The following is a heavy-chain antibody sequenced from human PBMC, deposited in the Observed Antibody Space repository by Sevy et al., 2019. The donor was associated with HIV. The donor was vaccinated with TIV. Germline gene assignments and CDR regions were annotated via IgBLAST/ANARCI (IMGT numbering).Heavy chain of an antibody. CDR1: GFAFSSYA. J-gene: IGHJ3*02. CDR3: ARDQNMITFGGGAFDI. V-gene: IGHV3-64*01. CDR2: ISSNGGST. D-gene: IGHD3-16*01. Sequence: GESLRLSCAASGFAFSSYAMHWVRQAPGKGLEYVSAISSNGGSTYYANSVKGRFTISRDNSKNTLYLQMGSLRAEDMAVYYCARDQNMITFGGGAFDIWGQGTMVTVSS.